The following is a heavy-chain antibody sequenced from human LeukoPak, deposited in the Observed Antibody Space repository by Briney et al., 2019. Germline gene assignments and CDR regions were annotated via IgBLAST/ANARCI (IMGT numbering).Heavy chain of an antibody. V-gene: IGHV1-2*02. CDR1: GYTFTGYY. CDR2: ISPNSGGT. J-gene: IGHJ5*02. CDR3: ARAGIMITFGGAGSP. Sequence: ASVKVSRKASGYTFTGYYMHWVRQAPGQGLEWMGWISPNSGGTNYAQKFQGRVTMTRDTSISTAYMELSRLRSDDTAVYYCARAGIMITFGGAGSPWGQGTLVTVSS. D-gene: IGHD3-16*01.